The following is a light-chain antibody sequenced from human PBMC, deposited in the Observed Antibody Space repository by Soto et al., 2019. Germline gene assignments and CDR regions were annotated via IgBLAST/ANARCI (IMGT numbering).Light chain of an antibody. CDR3: QTWATGYWV. Sequence: QPVLTQSPSASASLGASVKLTCTLSSGHSNYAIAWHQQQPEKGPRYLMNLNSDGSHTKGDGIPDRFSGSSSGAERYLTISSLQSEDEADYYCQTWATGYWVFGGGTQLTVL. J-gene: IGLJ3*02. CDR1: SGHSNYA. CDR2: LNSDGSH. V-gene: IGLV4-69*01.